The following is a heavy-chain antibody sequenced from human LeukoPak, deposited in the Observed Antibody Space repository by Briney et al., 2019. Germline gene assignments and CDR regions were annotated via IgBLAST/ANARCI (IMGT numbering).Heavy chain of an antibody. J-gene: IGHJ6*03. V-gene: IGHV4-61*02. Sequence: SETLSLTCTVTGGSVRRGNYYWTWIRQPAGSGLEWIGRIYTSGTTDYNPSLRTRVTISVDASRNQFSLNLSSVTAADTAVYYCARWSGSVTARNYYYYMDVWGEGTTVTVSS. D-gene: IGHD6-6*01. CDR1: GGSVRRGNYY. CDR3: ARWSGSVTARNYYYYMDV. CDR2: IYTSGTT.